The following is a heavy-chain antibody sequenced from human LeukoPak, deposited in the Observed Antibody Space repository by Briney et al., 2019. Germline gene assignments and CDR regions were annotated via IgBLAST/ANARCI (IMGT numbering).Heavy chain of an antibody. CDR1: GGSISSYY. J-gene: IGHJ4*02. CDR2: IYYSGST. V-gene: IGHV4-59*01. CDR3: ARFIAAAGYDY. Sequence: SETLSLTCTVSGGSISSYYWSWIRQPPGKGLEWIGYIYYSGSTNYNPSLKSRVTISVDTSMNQFSLKLSSVTAADTAVYYCARFIAAAGYDYWGQGTLVTVSS. D-gene: IGHD6-13*01.